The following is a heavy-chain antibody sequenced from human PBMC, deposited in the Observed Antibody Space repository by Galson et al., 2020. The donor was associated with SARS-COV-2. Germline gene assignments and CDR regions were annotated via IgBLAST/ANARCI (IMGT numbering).Heavy chain of an antibody. CDR2: IYYSGST. V-gene: IGHV4-39*01. Sequence: LETLSLTCTVSGGSISSSSYYWGWIRQPPGKGLEWIGNIYYSGSTYYNPSVQSRVTIFADMSKNQISLKLSSVTAADTAVYYCASRGRWELPADYWGQGTLVTVSS. J-gene: IGHJ4*02. CDR1: GGSISSSSYY. D-gene: IGHD1-26*01. CDR3: ASRGRWELPADY.